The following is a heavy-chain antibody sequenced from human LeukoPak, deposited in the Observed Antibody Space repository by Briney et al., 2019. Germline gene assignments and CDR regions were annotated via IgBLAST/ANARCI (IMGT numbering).Heavy chain of an antibody. CDR2: IRGGGAGT. J-gene: IGHJ3*01. Sequence: GGSLRLSCAASEFTFSSFAMSWVRQAPGKGLEWVSYIRGGGAGTLYADSVKGRFTVSRDNSKSTLYLQMNSLRVEDTAVYYCAQCAESYGNDAFDLWGPGTTVTVSS. V-gene: IGHV3-23*01. D-gene: IGHD5-18*01. CDR1: EFTFSSFA. CDR3: AQCAESYGNDAFDL.